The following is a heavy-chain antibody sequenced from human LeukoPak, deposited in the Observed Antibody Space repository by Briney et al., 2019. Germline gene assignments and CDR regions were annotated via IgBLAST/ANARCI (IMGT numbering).Heavy chain of an antibody. CDR3: ARDLLGWELHYFDY. V-gene: IGHV3-21*01. Sequence: GGSLRLSCAASGFTFSSYSMNWVRQAPGKGLEWVSSISSSSSYIYYADSVKGRFTISRDNAKNSLYLQVNSLRAGDTAVYYCARDLLGWELHYFDYWGQGTLVTVSS. D-gene: IGHD1-26*01. CDR2: ISSSSSYI. CDR1: GFTFSSYS. J-gene: IGHJ4*02.